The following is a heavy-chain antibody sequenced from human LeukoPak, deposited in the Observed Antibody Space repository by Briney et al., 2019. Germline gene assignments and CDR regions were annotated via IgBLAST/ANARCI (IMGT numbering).Heavy chain of an antibody. V-gene: IGHV3-33*01. D-gene: IGHD1-14*01. CDR3: TRYNNDHFDY. CDR1: GFTFGGYG. J-gene: IGHJ4*02. CDR2: IAYDGSRS. Sequence: GGSLRLSCAGSGFTFGGYGMHWFRQTPGKGLEWVAVIAYDGSRSFYADSVKGRFTISRDNSKNTMSAQMDDLRAEDTAVYYCTRYNNDHFDYWGQGTLVTVSS.